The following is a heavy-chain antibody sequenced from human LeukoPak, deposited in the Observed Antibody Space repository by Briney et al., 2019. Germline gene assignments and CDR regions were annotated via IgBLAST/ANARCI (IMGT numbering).Heavy chain of an antibody. Sequence: PSETLSLTCTVSGGSISSYYWSWIRQPPGKGLEWIGYIYYSGSTNYNPSLKSRVTISVDTSKNQFSLKLSSVSAADTAVYYCARDRGILTGYFDYWGQGTLVTVSS. CDR2: IYYSGST. J-gene: IGHJ4*02. V-gene: IGHV4-59*12. D-gene: IGHD3-9*01. CDR3: ARDRGILTGYFDY. CDR1: GGSISSYY.